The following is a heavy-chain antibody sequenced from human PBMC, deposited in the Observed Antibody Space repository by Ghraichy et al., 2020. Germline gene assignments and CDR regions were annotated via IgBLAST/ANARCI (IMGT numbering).Heavy chain of an antibody. CDR1: GGSISSYY. CDR2: IYYSGST. Sequence: ESLNISCTVSGGSISSYYWSWIRQPPGKGLEWIGYIYYSGSTNYNPSLKSRVTISVDTSKNQFSLKLSSVTAADTAVYYCARHGFLANLDYYDSSGYYDYWGQGTLVTVSS. V-gene: IGHV4-59*08. D-gene: IGHD3-22*01. CDR3: ARHGFLANLDYYDSSGYYDY. J-gene: IGHJ4*02.